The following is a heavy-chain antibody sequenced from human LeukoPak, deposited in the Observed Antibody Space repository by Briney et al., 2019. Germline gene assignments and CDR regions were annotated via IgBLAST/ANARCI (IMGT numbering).Heavy chain of an antibody. CDR1: GYSISSGYY. Sequence: SETLSLTCTVSGYSISSGYYWGWIRQPPGKGLEWIGSIYHSGSTYYNPSLKSRVTISVDTSKNQFSLKLSSVTAADTAVYYCARQYIDILTGYHRGELYWYFDLWGRGTLVTVSS. CDR3: ARQYIDILTGYHRGELYWYFDL. CDR2: IYHSGST. J-gene: IGHJ2*01. D-gene: IGHD3-9*01. V-gene: IGHV4-38-2*02.